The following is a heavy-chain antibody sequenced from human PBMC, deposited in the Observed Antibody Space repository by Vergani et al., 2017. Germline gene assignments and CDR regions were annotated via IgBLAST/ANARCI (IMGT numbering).Heavy chain of an antibody. CDR1: GGSFSGYY. J-gene: IGHJ4*02. CDR2: INHSGST. V-gene: IGHV4-34*01. Sequence: QVQLQQWGAGLLKPSETLSLTCAVYGGSFSGYYWSWIRQPPGKGLEWIGEINHSGSTNYNPSLKSRVTISVDTSKNQFSLKLSSVTAADTAVYYCARDERGGCHYYGSGSCNYWGQGTLVTVSS. D-gene: IGHD3-10*01. CDR3: ARDERGGCHYYGSGSCNY.